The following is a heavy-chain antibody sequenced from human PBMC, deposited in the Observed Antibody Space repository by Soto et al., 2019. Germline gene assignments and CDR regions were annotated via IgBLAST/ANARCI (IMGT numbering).Heavy chain of an antibody. J-gene: IGHJ6*02. D-gene: IGHD3-3*01. CDR2: ISYDGSNK. V-gene: IGHV3-30-3*01. CDR1: GFTFSRYA. Sequence: VGSLRLSCAASGFTFSRYAMHWVRQAPGKGLEWVAVISYDGSNKYYADSVKGRFTISRDNSKNTLYLQMNSLRAEDTAVYYCARDRRFLEWPYGMDVWGQGTTVTVSS. CDR3: ARDRRFLEWPYGMDV.